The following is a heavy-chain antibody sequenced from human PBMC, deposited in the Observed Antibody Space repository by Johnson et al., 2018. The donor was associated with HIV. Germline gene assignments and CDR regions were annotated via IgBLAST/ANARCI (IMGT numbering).Heavy chain of an antibody. CDR2: ISYDGGKK. CDR3: ATDHAEGCGPRTSARPCNAFDI. Sequence: QMLLVESGGGVVQPGRSLRLSCAASGFTFSDYYMSWIRQAPGKGLVWVVGISYDGGKKYYADSVKGRFTISRDNSKNTLYLQMNSLRAEDTAVYYCATDHAEGCGPRTSARPCNAFDIWGQGTMVTVSS. D-gene: IGHD1-1*01. V-gene: IGHV3-30*03. CDR1: GFTFSDYY. J-gene: IGHJ3*02.